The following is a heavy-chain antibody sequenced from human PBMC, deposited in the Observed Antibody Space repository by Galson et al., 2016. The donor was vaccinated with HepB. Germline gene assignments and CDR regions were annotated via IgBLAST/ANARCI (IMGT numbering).Heavy chain of an antibody. CDR2: IWNDGSNK. CDR1: GFTFSYYG. J-gene: IGHJ6*02. CDR3: VSPGAETGFWGYYGMDV. V-gene: IGHV3-33*01. D-gene: IGHD3-16*01. Sequence: SLRLSCAASGFTFSYYGMHWVRQAPGKGLEWVAVIWNDGSNKYYADSVKGRFTISRDNSKNTLYLQMNSLRAEDTAVYYCVSPGAETGFWGYYGMDVWGQGTTVIVSS.